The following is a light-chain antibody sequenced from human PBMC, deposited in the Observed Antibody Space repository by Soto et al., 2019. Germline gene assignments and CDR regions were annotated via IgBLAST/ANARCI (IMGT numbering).Light chain of an antibody. CDR1: QNVFTN. Sequence: EIVMTQSPATLSVSPGERATLSCRASQNVFTNFAWYQHKPGQAPRLLIYGVSTRATGVPVRFSGSGSGTEFTLTISSLQSEDFAVYYCQQYNTWPLTFGGGTKVEIK. CDR2: GVS. V-gene: IGKV3-15*01. J-gene: IGKJ4*01. CDR3: QQYNTWPLT.